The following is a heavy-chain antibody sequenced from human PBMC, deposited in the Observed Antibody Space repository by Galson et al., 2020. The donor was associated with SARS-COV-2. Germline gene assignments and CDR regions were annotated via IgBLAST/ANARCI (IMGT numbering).Heavy chain of an antibody. D-gene: IGHD3-3*02. Sequence: SCVASGFTFTHAWMSWVRLGPGKGLEWIGRVKSKADGGTTEYAPPVKGRFTISRDDSKNALYLEMNTLRSDDTAIYYCTTLAFTGRWFSEVVDYWGPGTAVTVSS. J-gene: IGHJ4*02. CDR2: VKSKADGGTT. CDR3: TTLAFTGRWFSEVVDY. V-gene: IGHV3-15*01. CDR1: GFTFTHAW.